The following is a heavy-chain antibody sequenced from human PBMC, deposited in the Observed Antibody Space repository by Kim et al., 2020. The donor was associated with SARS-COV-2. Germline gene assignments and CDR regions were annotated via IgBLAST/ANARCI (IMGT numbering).Heavy chain of an antibody. CDR2: IFYSGTT. CDR3: ARDDRNCSGGRCYSYYGMDV. CDR1: GGSIISGGYY. Sequence: SETLSLTCTVSGGSIISGGYYWSWIRQHQGKGLEWIGYIFYSGTTYYNPSLKSRVTISVDTSKNQFSLKLSSVTAADTAVYYCARDDRNCSGGRCYSYYGMDVWGQGTTVTVSS. D-gene: IGHD2-15*01. J-gene: IGHJ6*02. V-gene: IGHV4-31*03.